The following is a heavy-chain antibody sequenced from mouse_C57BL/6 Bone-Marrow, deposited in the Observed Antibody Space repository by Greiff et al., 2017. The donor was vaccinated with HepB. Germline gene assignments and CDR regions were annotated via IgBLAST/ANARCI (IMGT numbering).Heavy chain of an antibody. Sequence: DVKLVESGGGLVKPGGSLKLSCAASGFTFSSYAMSWVRQTPEKRLEWVATISDGGSYTYYPDNVKGRFTISRDNAKNNLYLQMSHLKSEDTAMYYCARGSTNYAMDYWGQGTSVTVSS. J-gene: IGHJ4*01. CDR2: ISDGGSYT. CDR3: ARGSTNYAMDY. CDR1: GFTFSSYA. V-gene: IGHV5-4*03. D-gene: IGHD1-1*01.